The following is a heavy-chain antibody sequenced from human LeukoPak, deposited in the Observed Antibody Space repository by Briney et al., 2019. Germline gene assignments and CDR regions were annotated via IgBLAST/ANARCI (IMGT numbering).Heavy chain of an antibody. Sequence: SETLSLTCAVSGGSISSGGCSCSWSRQPRGEGLERVEYIYHSGSTYYNPSLKSRVTISVDRSKNQFSLKLSSVTAADTAMYYCARAGYDDSSGHGAAYFQHWGQGTLVTVSS. CDR3: ARAGYDDSSGHGAAYFQH. CDR1: GGSISSGGCS. V-gene: IGHV4-30-2*01. D-gene: IGHD3-22*01. CDR2: IYHSGST. J-gene: IGHJ1*01.